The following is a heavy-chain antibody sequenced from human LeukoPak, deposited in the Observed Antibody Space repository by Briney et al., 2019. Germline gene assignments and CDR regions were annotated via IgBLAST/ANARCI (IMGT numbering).Heavy chain of an antibody. J-gene: IGHJ4*02. CDR3: ARGTQQWLAPFDY. V-gene: IGHV3-7*04. D-gene: IGHD6-19*01. CDR2: IKGDGSEE. CDR1: KLTFSSYW. Sequence: QPGGSLRLSCVASKLTFSSYWMTWVRQAPGKGLEWVANIKGDGSEEYYVDSVKGRFTISRDNAKNSLYLQMDSLRAEDTAVYYCARGTQQWLAPFDYWGQGTLVTVSS.